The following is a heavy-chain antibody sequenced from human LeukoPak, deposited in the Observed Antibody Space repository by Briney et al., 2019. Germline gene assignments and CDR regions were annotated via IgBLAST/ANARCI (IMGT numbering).Heavy chain of an antibody. J-gene: IGHJ4*02. CDR3: SKTGGVAATGTAQDY. CDR2: VRSKPNNFAT. V-gene: IGHV3-73*01. Sequence: PGGSLRLSCAASGFSFSGSAIHWVRQASGKGLEWVGRVRSKPNNFATAYAASVNGRFTISRDESKRTAYLEMNSLKIEDTAVYYCSKTGGVAATGTAQDYWGQGTLVTVPS. CDR1: GFSFSGSA. D-gene: IGHD6-13*01.